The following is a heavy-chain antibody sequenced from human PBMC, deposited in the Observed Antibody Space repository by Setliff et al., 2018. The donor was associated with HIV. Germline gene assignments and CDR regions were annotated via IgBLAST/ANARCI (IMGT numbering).Heavy chain of an antibody. CDR2: ISSSGSTI. CDR3: ARDQVGGGIDY. J-gene: IGHJ4*02. D-gene: IGHD6-25*01. CDR1: GGSFSDYY. Sequence: LSLTCAVYGGSFSDYYWSWIRQPPGKGLEWVSYISSSGSTIYYVDSVKGRFTISRDNAKESVYLQMHSLRVEESAVYYCARDQVGGGIDYWGQGTLVAVSS. V-gene: IGHV3-11*04.